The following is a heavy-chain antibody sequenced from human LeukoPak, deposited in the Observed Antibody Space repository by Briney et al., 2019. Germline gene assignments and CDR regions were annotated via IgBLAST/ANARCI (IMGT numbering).Heavy chain of an antibody. Sequence: GGSLRLTCAPSGFTFSSYWMSWVRQAPGKGLEWVANIKQDGSEKYYVDSVKGRFTISRDNAKNSLYLQMNSLRAEDTAVYYCARKAYGLDVWGKGTTVTVSS. CDR2: IKQDGSEK. CDR3: ARKAYGLDV. V-gene: IGHV3-7*03. CDR1: GFTFSSYW. J-gene: IGHJ6*04.